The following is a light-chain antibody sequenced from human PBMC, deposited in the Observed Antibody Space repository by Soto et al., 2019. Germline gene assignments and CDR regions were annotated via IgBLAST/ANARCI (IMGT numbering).Light chain of an antibody. CDR3: SSYTSSNTDV. J-gene: IGLJ1*01. Sequence: QSALTQPASVSGSPGQSITVSCTGTSSDVGGYNFVSWYQQYPGKAPKLMIFEVSNRPSGVSNRFSGSKSGNTASLTISGLQAEDEADYYCSSYTSSNTDVFGTGTKVTVL. CDR2: EVS. CDR1: SSDVGGYNF. V-gene: IGLV2-14*01.